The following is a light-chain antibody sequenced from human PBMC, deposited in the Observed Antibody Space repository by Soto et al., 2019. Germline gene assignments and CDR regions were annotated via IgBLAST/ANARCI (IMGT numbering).Light chain of an antibody. CDR2: DAS. Sequence: DIQMTQSPSSLSASVGDRVTITCQASQDISHYLNWYQQKPGKAPKLLIYDASNLKTGVPSRFSGSGSGTDFTFTISSLQPEDIATYYCLQYDIRPPTFGGGTKVEIK. CDR3: LQYDIRPPT. J-gene: IGKJ4*01. V-gene: IGKV1-33*01. CDR1: QDISHY.